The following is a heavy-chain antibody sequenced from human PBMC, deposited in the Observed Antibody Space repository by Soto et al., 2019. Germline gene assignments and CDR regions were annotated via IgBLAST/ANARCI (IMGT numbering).Heavy chain of an antibody. V-gene: IGHV3-33*01. CDR3: ARAQARVPTSVCYFDL. CDR2: IWYDGSNK. Sequence: WGSQRLSCAASGFTFSSYRMHRILQAQAKGLEWVAVIWYDGSNKYYADSVKGRFTISRDNSKNTLYLQMNSLRAEGTAVYYCARAQARVPTSVCYFDLSGRGNLVTVSS. J-gene: IGHJ2*01. CDR1: GFTFSSYR.